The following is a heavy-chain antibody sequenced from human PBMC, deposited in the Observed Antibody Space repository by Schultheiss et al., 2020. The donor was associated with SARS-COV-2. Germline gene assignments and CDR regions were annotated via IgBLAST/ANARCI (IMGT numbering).Heavy chain of an antibody. Sequence: ASVKVSCKASGYTFTGYYMHWVRQAPGQGLEWMGWINPNSGGTNYAQKFQGRVTMTRNTSISTAYMELSSLRSEDTAVYYCARYTSARYMDVWGKGTTVTVSS. CDR3: ARYTSARYMDV. CDR2: INPNSGGT. V-gene: IGHV1-2*02. CDR1: GYTFTGYY. J-gene: IGHJ6*03.